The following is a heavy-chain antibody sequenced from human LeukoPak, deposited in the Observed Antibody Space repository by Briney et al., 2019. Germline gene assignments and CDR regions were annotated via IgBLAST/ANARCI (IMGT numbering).Heavy chain of an antibody. CDR1: GGSLSSSTYY. CDR2: IYYSGST. V-gene: IGHV4-39*01. D-gene: IGHD4-11*01. J-gene: IGHJ3*02. Sequence: SETLSLTCTVSGGSLSSSTYYWGWIRQAPGLGLEWIGSIYYSGSTYYNPSLKSRITIVLDTYKHQYSLQLSSVTDADTAVYYCARLGKSGMTTVTTRALDIWGQGTMVTVSS. CDR3: ARLGKSGMTTVTTRALDI.